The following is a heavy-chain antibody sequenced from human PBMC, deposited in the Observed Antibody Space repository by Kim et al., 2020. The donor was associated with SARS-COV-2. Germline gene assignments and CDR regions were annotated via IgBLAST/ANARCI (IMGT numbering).Heavy chain of an antibody. Sequence: GGSLRLSCAASGFTFSSYEMNWVRQAPGKGLEWVSYISSSGSTIYYADSVKGRFTISRDNAKNSLYLQMNSLRAEDTAVYYCARSGGNSPEYFQHWGQGTLVTVSS. J-gene: IGHJ1*01. V-gene: IGHV3-48*03. CDR3: ARSGGNSPEYFQH. D-gene: IGHD2-21*02. CDR2: ISSSGSTI. CDR1: GFTFSSYE.